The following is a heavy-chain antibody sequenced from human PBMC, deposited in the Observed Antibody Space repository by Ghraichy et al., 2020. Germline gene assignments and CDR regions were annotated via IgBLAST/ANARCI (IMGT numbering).Heavy chain of an antibody. CDR1: GGSFSGYY. CDR3: ARATIRDGMDV. CDR2: INHSGST. J-gene: IGHJ6*02. Sequence: GSLRLSCAVYGGSFSGYYWSWIRQPPGKGLEWIGEINHSGSTNYNPSLKSRVTISVDTSKNQFSLKLSSVTAADTAVYYCARATIRDGMDVWGQGTTVTVSS. V-gene: IGHV4-34*01. D-gene: IGHD5-12*01.